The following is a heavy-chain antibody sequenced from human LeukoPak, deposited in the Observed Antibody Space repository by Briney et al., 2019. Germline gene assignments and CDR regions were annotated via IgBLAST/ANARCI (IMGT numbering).Heavy chain of an antibody. CDR3: ASLKLDYGEGPYYFDY. V-gene: IGHV4-30-4*08. Sequence: SETLSLTCTVSGGSISSGDYYWSWIRQPPGKGLEWIGYIYYSGSTYYNPSLKSRVTISVDTSKNQFSLKLSFVTAADTAVYYCASLKLDYGEGPYYFDYWGQGTLVTVSS. CDR2: IYYSGST. D-gene: IGHD4-17*01. J-gene: IGHJ4*02. CDR1: GGSISSGDYY.